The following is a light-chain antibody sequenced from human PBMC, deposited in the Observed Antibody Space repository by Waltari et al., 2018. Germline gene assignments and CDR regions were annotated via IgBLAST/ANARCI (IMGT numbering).Light chain of an antibody. V-gene: IGKV3-20*01. CDR3: HQYGSFPQT. CDR1: QSVSRSS. CDR2: GAS. Sequence: ENVLTQSPGTLSLSPGERATLSCRASQSVSRSSLAWYQQRPGQAPTLLIFGASTRATGIPDRFSGSGSGTDFTLTISRLEPEDFAMYYCHQYGSFPQTFGPGTKVEIK. J-gene: IGKJ1*01.